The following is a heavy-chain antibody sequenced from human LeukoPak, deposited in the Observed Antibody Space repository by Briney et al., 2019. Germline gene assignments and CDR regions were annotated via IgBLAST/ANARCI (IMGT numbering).Heavy chain of an antibody. V-gene: IGHV3-30*03. Sequence: PGGSLRLSCAASGFTFSSYWMSWVRQASGKGLEWVAVISHDGRNKFYADSVRGRFTVSRDDSKNTLNLQMNSLRPEDTAVYYCARDSPYHDYWGQGSLVTVSS. D-gene: IGHD3-16*01. CDR3: ARDSPYHDY. J-gene: IGHJ4*02. CDR1: GFTFSSYW. CDR2: ISHDGRNK.